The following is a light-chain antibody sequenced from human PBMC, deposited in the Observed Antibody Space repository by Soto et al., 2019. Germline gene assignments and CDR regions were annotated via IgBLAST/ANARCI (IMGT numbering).Light chain of an antibody. CDR3: QQHNSYSPRLT. Sequence: DIQMTQSPSTLSASVGDRVTITCRASQSISSWLAWYQQKPGKAPKLLIYDASSLESGVPSRFSGSGSGTEFTLTISSLQPDDFATYYCQQHNSYSPRLTFGGGTKVDI. CDR1: QSISSW. CDR2: DAS. J-gene: IGKJ4*01. V-gene: IGKV1-5*01.